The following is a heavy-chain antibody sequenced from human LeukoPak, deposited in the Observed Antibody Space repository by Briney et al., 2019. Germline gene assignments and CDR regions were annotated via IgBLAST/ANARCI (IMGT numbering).Heavy chain of an antibody. CDR1: GGSISSGDYY. J-gene: IGHJ4*02. CDR2: IYYSGST. Sequence: SQTLSLTCTVSGGSISSGDYYWSWIRQPPGKGLEWIGYIYYSGSTYYNPSLKSRVTISVDTPENQFSLKLSSVTAADTAVYYCARSDIAGYFDFWGQGTLVTVSS. V-gene: IGHV4-30-4*01. D-gene: IGHD5-12*01. CDR3: ARSDIAGYFDF.